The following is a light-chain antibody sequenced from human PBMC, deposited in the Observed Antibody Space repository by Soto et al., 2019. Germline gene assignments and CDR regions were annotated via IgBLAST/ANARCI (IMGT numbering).Light chain of an antibody. V-gene: IGLV2-14*01. CDR3: SSYTSSSTV. Sequence: QSVLTQPASMSGSPGQSITISCTGTSSDIGGYNYVSWYQQHPGKAPKLMIYEVSNRPSGVSNRFSGSKSGNTASLTISGLQAEDEADYCCSSYTSSSTVFGTGTKVTVL. J-gene: IGLJ1*01. CDR1: SSDIGGYNY. CDR2: EVS.